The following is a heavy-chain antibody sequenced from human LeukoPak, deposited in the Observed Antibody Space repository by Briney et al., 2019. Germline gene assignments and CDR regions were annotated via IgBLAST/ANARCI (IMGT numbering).Heavy chain of an antibody. J-gene: IGHJ6*03. CDR3: ARVRFATPYYYMDV. Sequence: SVKVSCKASGGTFSSYTISWVRQAPGQGLEWMGRNIPILGIANYAQKFQGRATITADKSTSTAYMELSSLRSEDTAVYYCARVRFATPYYYMDVWGKGTTVTVSS. CDR2: NIPILGIA. V-gene: IGHV1-69*02. D-gene: IGHD3-3*01. CDR1: GGTFSSYT.